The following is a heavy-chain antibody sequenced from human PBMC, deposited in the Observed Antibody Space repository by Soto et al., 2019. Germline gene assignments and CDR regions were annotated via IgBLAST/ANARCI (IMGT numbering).Heavy chain of an antibody. V-gene: IGHV3-7*01. Sequence: LRLSCAASGFTFSSYWMSWVRQAPGKGLEWVANIKQDGSEKSYVDSVKGRFTISRDNAKNSLYLQMNSLRAEDTAVYYCARDLCFGELLPAFDYWGQGTLVTVSS. CDR3: ARDLCFGELLPAFDY. CDR2: IKQDGSEK. J-gene: IGHJ4*02. D-gene: IGHD3-10*01. CDR1: GFTFSSYW.